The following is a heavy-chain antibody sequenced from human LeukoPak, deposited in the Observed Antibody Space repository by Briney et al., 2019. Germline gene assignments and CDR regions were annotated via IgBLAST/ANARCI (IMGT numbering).Heavy chain of an antibody. Sequence: GGSLRLPCSASGFTFDDYAMHWVRQAPGKGLERVSGINWSSGTIAYADSVKGRFTISRDNAKNSLYLQMDSLRVEDTALYYCTKDIRMLDYWGQGTLVSVSS. CDR2: INWSSGTI. CDR1: GFTFDDYA. CDR3: TKDIRMLDY. D-gene: IGHD3-10*02. V-gene: IGHV3-9*01. J-gene: IGHJ4*02.